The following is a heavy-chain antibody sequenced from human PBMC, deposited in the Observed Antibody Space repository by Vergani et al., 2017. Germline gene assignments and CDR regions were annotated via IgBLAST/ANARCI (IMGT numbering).Heavy chain of an antibody. CDR3: ARGSVLRLMADWFDP. V-gene: IGHV4-31*03. Sequence: QVQLQESGPGLVKPSQTLSLTCSVSGDSISSGVYYWNWIRQHPGKGLEWIGYIYSTGSTHHNPSLRRRINMSVDTSKNQFSLKLSSVTAADTAVYYCARGSVLRLMADWFDPWGQGTLVTVSS. CDR1: GDSISSGVYY. J-gene: IGHJ5*02. CDR2: IYSTGST. D-gene: IGHD5-24*01.